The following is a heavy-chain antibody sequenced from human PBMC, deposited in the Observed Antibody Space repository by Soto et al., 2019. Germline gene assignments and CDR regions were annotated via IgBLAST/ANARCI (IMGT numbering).Heavy chain of an antibody. J-gene: IGHJ6*03. CDR2: ISGSGGST. D-gene: IGHD4-17*01. CDR3: AKGGGYGDYRNENYYYYYYMDV. Sequence: PGGSLRLSCAASGFTFSSYAMSWVRQAPGKGLEWVSAISGSGGSTYYADSVKGRFTISRDNSKNTLYLQMNSLRAEDTAVYYCAKGGGYGDYRNENYYYYYYMDVWGKGTTVTVSS. CDR1: GFTFSSYA. V-gene: IGHV3-23*01.